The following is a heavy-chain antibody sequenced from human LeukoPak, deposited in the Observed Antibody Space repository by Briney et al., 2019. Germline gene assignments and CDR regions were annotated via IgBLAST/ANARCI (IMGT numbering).Heavy chain of an antibody. Sequence: GGSLRLSCAASGFTFSTYGMHWVRQAPGKGLEWVAFIRYDGSNKYYADSVKGRFTISRDNSKNTLYLQMNSLRAEDTAVYYCARLGYCSSTSCSTTIPFDYWGQGTLVTVSS. CDR1: GFTFSTYG. CDR2: IRYDGSNK. D-gene: IGHD2-2*02. J-gene: IGHJ4*02. V-gene: IGHV3-30*02. CDR3: ARLGYCSSTSCSTTIPFDY.